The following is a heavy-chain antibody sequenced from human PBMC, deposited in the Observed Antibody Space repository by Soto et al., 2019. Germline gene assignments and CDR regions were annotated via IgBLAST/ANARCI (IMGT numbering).Heavy chain of an antibody. J-gene: IGHJ6*04. V-gene: IGHV3-66*01. CDR2: IYSGGST. CDR3: AGDVGV. Sequence: EVQLVESGGGLVQRGGSLRLSCAASGITVYNNYMSWVRQAPGKGLEWVSVIYSGGSTSYADSVKGRFTISRDGSKNTGYLQMNSLRAEDTAVDYCAGDVGVWGRGTTVTVSS. CDR1: GITVYNNY.